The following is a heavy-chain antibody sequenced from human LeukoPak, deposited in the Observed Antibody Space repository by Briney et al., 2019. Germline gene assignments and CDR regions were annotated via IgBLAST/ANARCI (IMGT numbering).Heavy chain of an antibody. Sequence: GGSLRLSCAASGFTFSSYTMNWLRQAPGEGLEWVSCISGGSSYIDYADSVKGRFTISRDNAKNSLYLQMNSLRAEDTAFYYCTRGAGSGWYFFYTSWGQGTLVTVSS. CDR1: GFTFSSYT. J-gene: IGHJ5*02. V-gene: IGHV3-21*04. CDR2: ISGGSSYI. D-gene: IGHD6-19*01. CDR3: TRGAGSGWYFFYTS.